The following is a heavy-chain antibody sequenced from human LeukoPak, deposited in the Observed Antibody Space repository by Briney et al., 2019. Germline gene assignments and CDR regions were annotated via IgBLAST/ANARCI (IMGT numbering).Heavy chain of an antibody. D-gene: IGHD3-9*01. V-gene: IGHV4-34*01. CDR2: INHSGST. Sequence: SETLSLTCAVYGGSFSGYYWSWIRQPPGKGLEWIGEINHSGSTNYNPSLKSRVTISVDTSKNQFSLKLSSVSAADTAVYYCARAELISFDWFTFDYWGQGILVTVSS. J-gene: IGHJ4*02. CDR3: ARAELISFDWFTFDY. CDR1: GGSFSGYY.